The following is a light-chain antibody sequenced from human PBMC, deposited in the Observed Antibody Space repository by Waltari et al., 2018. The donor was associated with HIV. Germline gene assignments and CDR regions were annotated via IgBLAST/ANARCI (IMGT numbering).Light chain of an antibody. CDR3: SAYAVKSVLL. V-gene: IGLV2-14*01. Sequence: QSALTQPASVSGSAGQSITISCTGTRNDIGTYNSVSWYQQHPGKAPKLTIYEVRNRPSGVSNRFSGSKSGNTASLTISGLQAEDEADYYCSAYAVKSVLLFGGGTKVTVL. J-gene: IGLJ2*01. CDR1: RNDIGTYNS. CDR2: EVR.